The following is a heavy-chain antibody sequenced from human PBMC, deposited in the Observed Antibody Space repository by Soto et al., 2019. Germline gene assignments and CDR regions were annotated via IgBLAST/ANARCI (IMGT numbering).Heavy chain of an antibody. CDR1: GGSISSYY. J-gene: IGHJ4*02. V-gene: IGHV4-59*01. Sequence: SETLSLTCTVSGGSISSYYWSWIRQPPGKGLEWIGYIYYSGSTNYNPSLKSRVTISVDTSKNQFSLKLSSVTAADTAVYYCAREGGRDCYNLLDYWGQGTLVTVSS. CDR3: AREGGRDCYNLLDY. CDR2: IYYSGST. D-gene: IGHD2-21*01.